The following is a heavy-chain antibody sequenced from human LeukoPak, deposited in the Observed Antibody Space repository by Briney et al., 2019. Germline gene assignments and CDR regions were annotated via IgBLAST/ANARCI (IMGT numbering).Heavy chain of an antibody. CDR3: ARDPIAVSGAFDI. V-gene: IGHV3-30*03. CDR2: ISYDGSNK. CDR1: GFTFSSYG. D-gene: IGHD2-15*01. Sequence: PGGSLRLSCAASGFTFSSYGMHWVRQAPGKGLEWVAVISYDGSNKYYADSVKGRFTISRDNSKNTLSLQMNSLRPEDTAVYYCARDPIAVSGAFDIWGQGTTVLVSS. J-gene: IGHJ3*02.